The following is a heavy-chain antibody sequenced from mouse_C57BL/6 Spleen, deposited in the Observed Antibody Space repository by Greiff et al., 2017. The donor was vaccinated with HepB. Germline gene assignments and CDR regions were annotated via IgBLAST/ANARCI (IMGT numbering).Heavy chain of an antibody. CDR1: GYTFTSYW. Sequence: VQLQQPGAELVRPGSSVKLSCKASGYTFTSYWMHWVKQRPIQGLEWIGNIDPSDSETHYNQKFKDKATLTVDKSSSTAYMQLSSLTSEDSAVYYCARGWVTGTLYYARTTGVKEPQSPSPQ. D-gene: IGHD4-1*01. CDR2: IDPSDSET. V-gene: IGHV1-52*01. CDR3: ARGWVTGTLYYARTT. J-gene: IGHJ4*01.